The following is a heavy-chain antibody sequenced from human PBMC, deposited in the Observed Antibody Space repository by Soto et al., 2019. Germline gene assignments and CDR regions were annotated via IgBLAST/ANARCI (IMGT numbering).Heavy chain of an antibody. D-gene: IGHD3-10*01. CDR3: ITLIDITMVPQAE. V-gene: IGHV3-73*01. CDR1: GFTFSASA. J-gene: IGHJ4*02. CDR2: IRSEANTYAT. Sequence: EVQLVQSGGGVVQPGGSLKLSCAASGFTFSASAIHWVRQASGKGLEWVGRIRSEANTYATAYAASVIGRFTISRDXXESTAYLQMNSLKAEDTAMYDCITLIDITMVPQAEWGKGTLVTVSS.